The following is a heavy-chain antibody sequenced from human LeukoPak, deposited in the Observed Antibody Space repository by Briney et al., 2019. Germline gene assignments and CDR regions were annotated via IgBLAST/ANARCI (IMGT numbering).Heavy chain of an antibody. CDR1: GGSISSRNYF. D-gene: IGHD3-22*01. CDR3: SRKDNSGYYFVDY. J-gene: IGHJ4*02. V-gene: IGHV4-39*01. Sequence: PSETLSLTCTVSGGSISSRNYFWGWIRQPPGKGLEWIGSIYYGGSTYYNPSIKSRLTISLDTSRNQFSLNLSSVTAADTAVYYCSRKDNSGYYFVDYWGRGTLVTVSS. CDR2: IYYGGST.